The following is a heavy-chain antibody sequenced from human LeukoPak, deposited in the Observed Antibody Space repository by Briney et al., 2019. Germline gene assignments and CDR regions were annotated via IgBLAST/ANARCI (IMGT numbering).Heavy chain of an antibody. V-gene: IGHV4-34*01. Sequence: SETLSLTCAVYGGSFSGYYWSWIRQPPGKGLEWIGEINHSGSTNYNPSLKSRVTISVDTSKNQFSLKLSSVTAADTAVYYCARDMGAGYCSSTSCYNWFDPWGQGTLVTVPS. J-gene: IGHJ5*02. CDR1: GGSFSGYY. D-gene: IGHD2-2*01. CDR2: INHSGST. CDR3: ARDMGAGYCSSTSCYNWFDP.